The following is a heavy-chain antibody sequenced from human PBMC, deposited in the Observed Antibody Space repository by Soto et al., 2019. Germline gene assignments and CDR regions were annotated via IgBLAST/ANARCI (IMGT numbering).Heavy chain of an antibody. Sequence: QVQLVQSGAEVRKPGASVRVSCKATGYSFTRHDINWLRQAAGQGLEWMGWMNPNSGNAVYAQKFQGRVTMTRNTSIRTAYIEVTSLKSEDTAVYFCGRGAYNDYSHWFDPWGQGTLVAVSS. D-gene: IGHD4-4*01. CDR3: GRGAYNDYSHWFDP. J-gene: IGHJ5*02. V-gene: IGHV1-8*01. CDR1: GYSFTRHD. CDR2: MNPNSGNA.